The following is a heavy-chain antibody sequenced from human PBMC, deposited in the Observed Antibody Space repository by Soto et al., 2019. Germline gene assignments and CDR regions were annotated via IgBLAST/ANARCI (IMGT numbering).Heavy chain of an antibody. CDR1: GFTFSNYD. Sequence: EVQLVESGGGLVQPGGSLRLSCESSGFTFSNYDMHWVRQGTGKGLEWVSGISAAGDPDYADSVEGRVTISRENAQNSFLLQMNSLRVGDTAVYYCARTYRDFYGLDVWGQGTTVIVSS. V-gene: IGHV3-13*05. D-gene: IGHD4-4*01. J-gene: IGHJ6*02. CDR2: ISAAGDP. CDR3: ARTYRDFYGLDV.